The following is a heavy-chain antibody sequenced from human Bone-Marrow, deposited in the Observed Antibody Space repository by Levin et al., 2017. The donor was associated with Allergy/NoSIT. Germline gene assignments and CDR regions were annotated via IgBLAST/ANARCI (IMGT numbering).Heavy chain of an antibody. J-gene: IGHJ4*02. V-gene: IGHV3-9*01. CDR2: ISWNSGSI. CDR1: GFTFDDYA. D-gene: IGHD3-16*02. CDR3: AKAMITFGGVIVRPLDY. Sequence: GGSLRLSCAASGFTFDDYAMHWVRQAPGKGLEWVSGISWNSGSIGYADSVKGRFTISRDNAKNSLYLQMNSLRAEDTALYYCAKAMITFGGVIVRPLDYWGQGTLVTVSS.